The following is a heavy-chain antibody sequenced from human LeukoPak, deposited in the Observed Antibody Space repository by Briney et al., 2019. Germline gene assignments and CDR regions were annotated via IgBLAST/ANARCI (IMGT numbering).Heavy chain of an antibody. V-gene: IGHV5-51*01. Sequence: GESLKISCKGSGYSLTSYWIGWVRQMPGKGLEWMGIIYPGDSDTRYSPSFQGQVTISADKSISTAYLQWSSLKASDTAMYYCARAPYSSSWYISVWGQGTTVTVSS. D-gene: IGHD6-13*01. J-gene: IGHJ6*02. CDR1: GYSLTSYW. CDR3: ARAPYSSSWYISV. CDR2: IYPGDSDT.